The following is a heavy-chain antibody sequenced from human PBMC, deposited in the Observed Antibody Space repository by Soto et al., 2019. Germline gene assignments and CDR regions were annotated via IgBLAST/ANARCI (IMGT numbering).Heavy chain of an antibody. Sequence: PSQTLSLTCAISGDSVSSNSAAWNWIRQSPSRGLEWLGRTYYRSKWYNDYAVSVKSRITINPDTSKNQFSLQLNSETPEDTAVDYCARDRNRIAARPGFDYWGQGTLVTVSS. CDR2: TYYRSKWYN. V-gene: IGHV6-1*01. J-gene: IGHJ4*02. D-gene: IGHD6-6*01. CDR3: ARDRNRIAARPGFDY. CDR1: GDSVSSNSAA.